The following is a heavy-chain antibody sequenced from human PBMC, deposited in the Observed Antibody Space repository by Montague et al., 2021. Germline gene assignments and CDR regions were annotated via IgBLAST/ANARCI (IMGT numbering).Heavy chain of an antibody. Sequence: QSGAEVKKPGESLKISCKGSGYSFTRYWIDWVRQMPGKVLEWMGIIYPGDSDTRYSPSFQGQVTISADKSISTAYLQWSSLKASDTAMYYCARGRGDGNNWAWDFDYWGQGTLVTVSS. CDR3: ARGRGDGNNWAWDFDY. CDR2: IYPGDSDT. CDR1: GYSFTRYW. V-gene: IGHV5-51*01. J-gene: IGHJ4*02. D-gene: IGHD5-24*01.